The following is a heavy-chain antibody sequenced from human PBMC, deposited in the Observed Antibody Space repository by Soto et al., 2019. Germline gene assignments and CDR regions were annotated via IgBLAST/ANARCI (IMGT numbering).Heavy chain of an antibody. CDR2: IKSKTDGGKT. V-gene: IGHV3-15*01. CDR3: TTAATYDSSGYYPLFDY. CDR1: GFTFSNAW. D-gene: IGHD3-22*01. Sequence: GGSLRLSCAASGFTFSNAWMSWVRQAPGKGLEWVGRIKSKTDGGKTDYAAPVKGRVTISRDDSKNTLYLQMNSLKTEDTAVYYCTTAATYDSSGYYPLFDYWGQGTLVTVSS. J-gene: IGHJ4*02.